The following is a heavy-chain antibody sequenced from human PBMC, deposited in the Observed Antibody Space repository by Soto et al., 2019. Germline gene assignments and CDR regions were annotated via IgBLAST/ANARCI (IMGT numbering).Heavy chain of an antibody. CDR3: ARRIAVAGRRHYDY. J-gene: IGHJ4*02. V-gene: IGHV4-39*01. CDR2: IYYTGST. Sequence: QLQLQESGPELVKPSETLSLTCTVSGGSISSSTYYWGWIRQPPGTGLEWIGSIYYTGSTYYNPSFKSRVTISVDTSKNRFSLKLSSVTAADTAMYYCARRIAVAGRRHYDYWGQGTLVTVSS. CDR1: GGSISSSTYY. D-gene: IGHD6-19*01.